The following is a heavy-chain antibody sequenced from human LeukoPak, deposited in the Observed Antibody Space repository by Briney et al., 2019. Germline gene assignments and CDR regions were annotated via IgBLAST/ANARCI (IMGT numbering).Heavy chain of an antibody. J-gene: IGHJ4*02. V-gene: IGHV3-48*04. Sequence: GGSLRLSCAASGFTFSSYSMNWVRQAPGKGLEWVSYISTTSSSIYYADSVKGRFTISRDNAKSSLYLQMNSLRAEDTAVYYCARDPGSSSFDLWGQGALVTVSS. CDR2: ISTTSSSI. CDR3: ARDPGSSSFDL. D-gene: IGHD6-13*01. CDR1: GFTFSSYS.